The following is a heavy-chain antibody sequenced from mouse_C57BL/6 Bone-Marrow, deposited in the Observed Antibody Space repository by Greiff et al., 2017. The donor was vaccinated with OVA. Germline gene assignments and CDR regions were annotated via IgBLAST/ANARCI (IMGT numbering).Heavy chain of an antibody. V-gene: IGHV1-80*01. D-gene: IGHD3-2*02. J-gene: IGHJ2*01. CDR3: ARGGLRLRYFDY. CDR1: GYAFSSYW. Sequence: QVQLKQSGAELVKPGASVKISCKASGYAFSSYWMNWVKQRPGKGLEWIGQIYPGDGDTNYNGKFKGKATLTADKSSSTAYMQLSSLTSEDSAVYFCARGGLRLRYFDYWGQGTTLTVSS. CDR2: IYPGDGDT.